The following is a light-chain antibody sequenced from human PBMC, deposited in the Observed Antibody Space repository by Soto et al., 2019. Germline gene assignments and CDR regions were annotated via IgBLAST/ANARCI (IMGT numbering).Light chain of an antibody. CDR2: GAS. Sequence: EIVLTQSPGTLSLSPGERATLSCRASQSVSSSYLAWYQQKPGQAPRLLIYGASSRATGIPDRFSGSGSGTDFTLTFSRLEPEDFAVYYCQQYGSSPQTFGQGTKVE. CDR1: QSVSSSY. J-gene: IGKJ1*01. CDR3: QQYGSSPQT. V-gene: IGKV3-20*01.